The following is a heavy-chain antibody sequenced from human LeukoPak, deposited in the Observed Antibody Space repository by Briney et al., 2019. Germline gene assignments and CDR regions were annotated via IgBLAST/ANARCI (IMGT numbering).Heavy chain of an antibody. CDR1: GFTFSSYS. CDR2: ISSSSSYI. D-gene: IGHD1-26*01. CDR3: ARDPSAGGSYYYYYYYYMDV. Sequence: GGSLRLSCAASGFTFSSYSMNWVRQAPGKGLEWVSSISSSSSYIYYADSVKGRFTISRDNAKNSLYLQMNSLRAEDTAVYYCARDPSAGGSYYYYYYYYMDVWGKGTTVTVSS. J-gene: IGHJ6*03. V-gene: IGHV3-21*01.